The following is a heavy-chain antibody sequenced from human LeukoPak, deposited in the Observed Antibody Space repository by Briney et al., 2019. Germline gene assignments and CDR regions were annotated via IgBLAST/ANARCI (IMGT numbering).Heavy chain of an antibody. CDR1: GFTFSSYG. V-gene: IGHV3-23*01. Sequence: SGGSLRLSCAASGFTFSSYGMSWVRQAPGKGLEWVSAISGSGGSTYYADSVKGRFTISRDNSKNTLYLQMNSLRAEDTAVYYCAKEGIYYDSSGVDYWGQGTLVTVSS. CDR2: ISGSGGST. J-gene: IGHJ4*02. D-gene: IGHD3-22*01. CDR3: AKEGIYYDSSGVDY.